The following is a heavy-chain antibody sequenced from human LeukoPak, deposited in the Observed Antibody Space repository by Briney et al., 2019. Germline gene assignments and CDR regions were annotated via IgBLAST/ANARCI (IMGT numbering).Heavy chain of an antibody. CDR1: GGSISSYY. CDR3: ARVRGKGQQLGFDY. V-gene: IGHV4-59*01. CDR2: IYYSGST. J-gene: IGHJ4*02. D-gene: IGHD6-13*01. Sequence: PSETLSLTCTVSGGSISSYYWSWIRQPPGKGLEWIGYIYYSGSTNYNPSLKGRVTISVDTSKNQFSLKLSSVTAADTAVYYCARVRGKGQQLGFDYWGQGTLVTVSS.